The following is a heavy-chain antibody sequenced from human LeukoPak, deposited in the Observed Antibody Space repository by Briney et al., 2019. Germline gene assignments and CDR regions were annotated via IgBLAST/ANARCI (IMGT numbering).Heavy chain of an antibody. D-gene: IGHD5-18*01. CDR2: IIPIFGTA. Sequence: SVKVSCKASGGTFSSYAIGWVRQAPGQGLEWMGGIIPIFGTANYAQKFQGRVTITADESKSTAYLEMSSLRSEDTAVYYCAREGYSYGRFDNWGQGTLFTVSS. CDR1: GGTFSSYA. V-gene: IGHV1-69*13. CDR3: AREGYSYGRFDN. J-gene: IGHJ4*02.